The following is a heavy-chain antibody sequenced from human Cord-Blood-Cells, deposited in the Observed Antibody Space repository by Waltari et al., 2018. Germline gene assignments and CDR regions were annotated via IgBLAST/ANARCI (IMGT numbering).Heavy chain of an antibody. D-gene: IGHD5-18*01. CDR2: IKQDGSGK. J-gene: IGHJ4*02. CDR1: GFTFSSYW. V-gene: IGHV3-7*01. CDR3: ARGGYSYGY. Sequence: EVQLVESGGGLVQPGGSLRLSCAASGFTFSSYWMSWVRQAPGKGRGGVANIKQDGSGKYYVDSVKGRFTISGDNAKNSLYLQMNSLRAEDTAVYYCARGGYSYGYWGQGTLVTVSS.